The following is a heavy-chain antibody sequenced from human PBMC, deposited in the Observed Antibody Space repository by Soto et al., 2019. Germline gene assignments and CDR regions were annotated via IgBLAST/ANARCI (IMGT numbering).Heavy chain of an antibody. V-gene: IGHV3-11*06. CDR3: ARKWEPRNYHAMDV. D-gene: IGHD1-26*01. CDR1: GFTFSDYY. CDR2: ISSNNNYP. J-gene: IGHJ6*02. Sequence: PGWSLRLSCAASGFTFSDYYMTWIRQAPGKGLEWVSYISSNNNYPYYADFVKGRFTISRDSAKNSLFLQMNSLRAEDTAIYYCARKWEPRNYHAMDVWGQGTPSTVSS.